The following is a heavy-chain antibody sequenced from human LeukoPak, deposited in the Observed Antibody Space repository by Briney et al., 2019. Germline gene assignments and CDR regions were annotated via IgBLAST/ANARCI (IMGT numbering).Heavy chain of an antibody. J-gene: IGHJ4*02. CDR1: GYTFTGYY. D-gene: IGHD6-13*01. Sequence: GASVKVPCKASGYTFTGYYMHWVRQAPGQGLEWMGWINPNSGGTNYAQKFQGRVTMTRDTSISTVYMELSRLRSDDTALYYCARTLYIAAVPGGFDYWGQGTLVTVSS. CDR3: ARTLYIAAVPGGFDY. CDR2: INPNSGGT. V-gene: IGHV1-2*02.